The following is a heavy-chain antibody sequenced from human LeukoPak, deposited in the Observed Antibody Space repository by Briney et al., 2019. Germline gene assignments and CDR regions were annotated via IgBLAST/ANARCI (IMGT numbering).Heavy chain of an antibody. D-gene: IGHD2-2*01. CDR1: GDSISSSIYY. Sequence: SETLSLTCTVSGDSISSSIYYWGWIRQPPGKGLEWIGNIYYSGNTYYNPSLKSRVTISVDTSKNQFCLRLSSVTAADTAVYYCAREVDAAAAYNWFDPWGQGTLVTVSS. CDR3: AREVDAAAAYNWFDP. V-gene: IGHV4-39*07. J-gene: IGHJ5*02. CDR2: IYYSGNT.